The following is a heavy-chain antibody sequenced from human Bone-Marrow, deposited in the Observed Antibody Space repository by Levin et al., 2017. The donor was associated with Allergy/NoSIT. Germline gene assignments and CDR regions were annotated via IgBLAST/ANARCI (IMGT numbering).Heavy chain of an antibody. Sequence: GGSLRLSCAASGFTFSRYAMSWVRQAPGKGLEWVSAINGNGDSTYYADSVKGRFTISRDNSKNTLYLQMNSLRAEDTAVYYCATLVGLETYCSSTSCLGWFDPWGQGTLLTVSS. D-gene: IGHD2-2*01. J-gene: IGHJ5*02. CDR1: GFTFSRYA. V-gene: IGHV3-23*01. CDR3: ATLVGLETYCSSTSCLGWFDP. CDR2: INGNGDST.